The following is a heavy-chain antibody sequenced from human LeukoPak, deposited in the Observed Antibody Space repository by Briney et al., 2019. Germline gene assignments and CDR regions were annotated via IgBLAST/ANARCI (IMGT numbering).Heavy chain of an antibody. CDR1: GYTFTGYY. CDR3: AKEGDGYNP. CDR2: INPNSGGT. J-gene: IGHJ4*02. D-gene: IGHD5-24*01. V-gene: IGHV1-2*02. Sequence: ASVKVSCKASGYTFTGYYMHWVRQAPGQGFEWMGWINPNSGGTKYAQKFQGRVTMTRDTSVSTAYMELSRLTSDDTAVYYCAKEGDGYNPWGQGTLVTVSS.